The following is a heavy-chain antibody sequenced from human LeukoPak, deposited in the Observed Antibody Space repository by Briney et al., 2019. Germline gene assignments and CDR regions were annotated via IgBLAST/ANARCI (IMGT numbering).Heavy chain of an antibody. J-gene: IGHJ4*02. Sequence: GGSLRLSCAASGFTFSSYSMNWVRQAPGKGLEWVSYISSSTSTIYYADSVKGRFTISRDGAKNSLYLQMNSLRAEDTAVYYCARDYSNYGGGFDYWGQGILVTVSS. V-gene: IGHV3-48*01. D-gene: IGHD4-11*01. CDR2: ISSSTSTI. CDR1: GFTFSSYS. CDR3: ARDYSNYGGGFDY.